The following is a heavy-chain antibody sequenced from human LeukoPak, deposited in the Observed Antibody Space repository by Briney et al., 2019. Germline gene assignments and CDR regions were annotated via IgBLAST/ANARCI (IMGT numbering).Heavy chain of an antibody. CDR3: ARNEITMLRGVIRADAFDL. D-gene: IGHD3-10*01. CDR2: ISAYHGDT. CDR1: GYTFTSYG. V-gene: IGHV1-18*01. Sequence: GASVKVSCKASGYTFTSYGITWVRQVPGHGLEWMGWISAYHGDTKYAQKLQGRVTMTTDTSTSTAYMELRSLRPDDTAVYYCARNEITMLRGVIRADAFDLWGQGTMVTVSS. J-gene: IGHJ3*01.